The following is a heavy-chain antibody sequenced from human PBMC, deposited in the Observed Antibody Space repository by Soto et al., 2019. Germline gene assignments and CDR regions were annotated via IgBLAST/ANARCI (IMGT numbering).Heavy chain of an antibody. J-gene: IGHJ2*01. CDR2: TYYSGST. Sequence: QVQLQESGPGLVKPSQTLSLTCTVSGGSIISCCDYWSWIRQHPGQGLEWIGYTYYSGSTYYNPSLKSRVTISVDTCKNQFSLKLSSVTAADTAVYYCARVDTAGYWYFDLWGRGTLLTVSS. CDR1: GGSIISCCDY. D-gene: IGHD5-18*01. CDR3: ARVDTAGYWYFDL. V-gene: IGHV4-31*03.